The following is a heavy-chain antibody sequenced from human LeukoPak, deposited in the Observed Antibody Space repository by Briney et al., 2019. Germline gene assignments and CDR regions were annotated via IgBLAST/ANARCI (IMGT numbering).Heavy chain of an antibody. J-gene: IGHJ4*02. V-gene: IGHV1-2*02. CDR3: ASGLTPRRSGWSLGGY. Sequence: ASVKVSCKASGYTFTGYYMHWVRQAPGQGLEWMGWINPNSGGTNYAQKFQGRVTMTRDTSISTAYMELSRLRSDDTAVYYCASGLTPRRSGWSLGGYWGQGTLVTVSS. CDR1: GYTFTGYY. D-gene: IGHD6-19*01. CDR2: INPNSGGT.